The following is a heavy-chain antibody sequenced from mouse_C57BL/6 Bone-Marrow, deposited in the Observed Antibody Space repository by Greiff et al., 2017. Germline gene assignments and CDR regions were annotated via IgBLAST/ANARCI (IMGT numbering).Heavy chain of an antibody. CDR1: GYTFTSYT. D-gene: IGHD1-1*01. V-gene: IGHV1-4*01. J-gene: IGHJ4*01. CDR2: INPSSGYT. CDR3: APLRDYYAMDY. Sequence: VQLQQSGAELARPGASVKMSCKASGYTFTSYTMHWVKQRPGQGLEWIGYINPSSGYTKYNQKFKDKATLTADKSSSTAYMQLSSLTSEDSAVYYCAPLRDYYAMDYWGQGNSVTVSS.